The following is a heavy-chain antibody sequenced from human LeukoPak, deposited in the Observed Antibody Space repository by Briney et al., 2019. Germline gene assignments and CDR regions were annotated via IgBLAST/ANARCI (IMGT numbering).Heavy chain of an antibody. D-gene: IGHD2-2*01. CDR3: ARGVVVPAAMRHYYYYGMDV. J-gene: IGHJ6*02. CDR2: ISSSGSTI. CDR1: GFTFSSYE. Sequence: GGSLRLSCAASGFTFSSYEMNWVRQAPGKGLGWVSYISSSGSTIYYAESVKGRFTISRDNAKNSLYLQMNSLRAEDTAVYYCARGVVVPAAMRHYYYYGMDVWGQGTTVTVSS. V-gene: IGHV3-48*03.